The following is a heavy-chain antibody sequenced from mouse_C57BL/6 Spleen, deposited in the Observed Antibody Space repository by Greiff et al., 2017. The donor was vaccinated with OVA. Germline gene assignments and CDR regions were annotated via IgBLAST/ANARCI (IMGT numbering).Heavy chain of an antibody. CDR1: GFNVKDYY. V-gene: IGHV14-1*01. Sequence: VQLQQSGAELVRPGASVKLSCTASGFNVKDYYMHWVKQRPEQGLEWIGRIDPEDGDTEYAPKFQGKATMTADTSSNTAYLQLSSLTSEDTAVYYCTHYGSSYYAMDYWGQGTSGTVSS. CDR3: THYGSSYYAMDY. CDR2: IDPEDGDT. D-gene: IGHD1-1*01. J-gene: IGHJ4*01.